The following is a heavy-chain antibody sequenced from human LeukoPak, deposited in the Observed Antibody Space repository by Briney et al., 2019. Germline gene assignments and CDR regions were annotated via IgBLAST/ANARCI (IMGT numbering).Heavy chain of an antibody. Sequence: SETLSLTCTVSGGSISSFYWSWIRQPPGKGLEWIRYIYSTGSTNYNPSLKSRVTISVDTSKNQFSLKLSSVTAADTAVYYCARGSYKFTFWGQGTLVTVSS. CDR2: IYSTGST. CDR3: ARGSYKFTF. CDR1: GGSISSFY. J-gene: IGHJ4*02. V-gene: IGHV4-59*01. D-gene: IGHD5-24*01.